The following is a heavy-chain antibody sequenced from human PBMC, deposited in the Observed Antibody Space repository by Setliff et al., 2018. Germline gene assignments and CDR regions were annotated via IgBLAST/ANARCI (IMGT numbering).Heavy chain of an antibody. Sequence: SETLSLTCSVSDDSFYSDYYFWGWIRQPPGKGLEWIATISSSGATNYNSSFKSRVTLSRDVAKRQFALNLRSVTAVDTAVYCCAREGRWDYNYPIYWGQGILVTVSS. CDR1: DDSFYSDYYF. CDR3: AREGRWDYNYPIY. CDR2: ISSSGAT. J-gene: IGHJ4*02. V-gene: IGHV4-39*01. D-gene: IGHD5-12*01.